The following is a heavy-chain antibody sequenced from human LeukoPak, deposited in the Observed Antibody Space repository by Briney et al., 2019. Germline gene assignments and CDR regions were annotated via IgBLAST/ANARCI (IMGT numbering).Heavy chain of an antibody. CDR3: ARGRGSSSWFVKVSLDY. Sequence: ASVKVSCKASGYTFTSYYMHWVRQATGQGLEWMGWMNPNSGNTGYAQKFQGRVTMTRNTSISTAYMELSSLRSEDTAVYYCARGRGSSSWFVKVSLDYWGQGTLVTVSS. D-gene: IGHD6-13*01. CDR1: GYTFTSYY. V-gene: IGHV1-8*02. J-gene: IGHJ4*02. CDR2: MNPNSGNT.